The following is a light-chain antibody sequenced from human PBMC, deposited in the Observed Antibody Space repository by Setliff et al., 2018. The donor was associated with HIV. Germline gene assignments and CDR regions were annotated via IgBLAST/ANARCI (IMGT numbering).Light chain of an antibody. V-gene: IGLV1-51*02. CDR1: SSNIGKNY. J-gene: IGLJ1*01. CDR2: ENN. CDR3: AAWDSSLGAGG. Sequence: QSVLTQPPSVSAAPGQMVTISCSGGSSNIGKNYVSWYQQFPGTAPRLLIYENNKRPSGIPYQFSGSKSGTSATLGITGLQTGDEADYYCAAWDSSLGAGGFGTGTKVTVL.